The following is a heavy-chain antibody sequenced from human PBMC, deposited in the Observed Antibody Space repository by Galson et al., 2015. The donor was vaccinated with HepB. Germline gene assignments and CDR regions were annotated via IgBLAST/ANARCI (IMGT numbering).Heavy chain of an antibody. J-gene: IGHJ4*02. CDR2: IKQDGSEK. D-gene: IGHD4-23*01. V-gene: IGHV3-7*01. CDR1: EFIFSNYW. Sequence: SLRLSCAASEFIFSNYWMSWVRQAPGKGLEWVANIKQDGSEKNYVDSVKDRFTISRDNARNSLYLQMNSLRAEDTALYYCARVPSGGQTMDYWGQGTLVTVSS. CDR3: ARVPSGGQTMDY.